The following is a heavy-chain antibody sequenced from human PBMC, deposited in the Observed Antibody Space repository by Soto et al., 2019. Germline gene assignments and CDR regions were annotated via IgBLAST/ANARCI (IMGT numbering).Heavy chain of an antibody. V-gene: IGHV4-59*01. CDR2: IYYSGST. Sequence: SETLSLTCTVSGGSISSYYWSWIRQPPGKGLEWIGYIYYSGSTNYNPSLKSRVTISVDTSKNQFSLKLSSVTAADTAVYYCARDLVRGIHRSYGMDVWGQGTTVTVSS. CDR1: GGSISSYY. CDR3: ARDLVRGIHRSYGMDV. D-gene: IGHD3-10*01. J-gene: IGHJ6*02.